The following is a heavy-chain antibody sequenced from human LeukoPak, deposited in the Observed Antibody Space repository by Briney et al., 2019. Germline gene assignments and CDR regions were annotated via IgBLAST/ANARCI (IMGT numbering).Heavy chain of an antibody. D-gene: IGHD5-24*01. Sequence: ASVKVSCKASGYTFTSYSISWVRQAPGQGLECMGWISAYSGNTNYAQKLQDRVTMTTDTSTSPAYMELRSLRSDDTAVYYCASEGVATIGGYYYYYMDVWGKGTTVTVSS. CDR2: ISAYSGNT. V-gene: IGHV1-18*01. CDR1: GYTFTSYS. J-gene: IGHJ6*03. CDR3: ASEGVATIGGYYYYYMDV.